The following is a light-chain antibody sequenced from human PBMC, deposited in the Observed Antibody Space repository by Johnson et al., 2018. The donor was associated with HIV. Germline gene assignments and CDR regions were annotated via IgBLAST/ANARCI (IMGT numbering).Light chain of an antibody. CDR3: GTWETGLSAYV. Sequence: QSVLTQPPSVSAAPGQKVTISCSGSSSNIGKNYVSWYHQVPGTAPKLLIYDNNKRPSGIPVRFSGSKSDTSATLAITGLQTGDEAEYYCGTWETGLSAYVFGTGTKVTVL. CDR1: SSNIGKNY. J-gene: IGLJ1*01. V-gene: IGLV1-51*01. CDR2: DNN.